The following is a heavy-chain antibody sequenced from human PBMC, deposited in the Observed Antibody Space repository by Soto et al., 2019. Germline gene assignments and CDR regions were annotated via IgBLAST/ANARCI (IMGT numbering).Heavy chain of an antibody. D-gene: IGHD3-22*01. CDR3: ARKDKSGYFNWFDP. J-gene: IGHJ5*02. Sequence: GESLKISCKGSGYSFNSYWIGWVRQMPGKGLERMGIIYPGDSDTRYSPSFQGQVTISADRSTSTVFLQWASLKASDTAVYFCARKDKSGYFNWFDPWGQGTLVTVSS. CDR1: GYSFNSYW. V-gene: IGHV5-51*01. CDR2: IYPGDSDT.